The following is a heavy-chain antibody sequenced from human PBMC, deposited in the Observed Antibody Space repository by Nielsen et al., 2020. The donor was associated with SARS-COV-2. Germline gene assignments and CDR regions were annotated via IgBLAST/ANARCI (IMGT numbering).Heavy chain of an antibody. CDR2: IRSKPNNDAA. Sequence: GESLKISCAASGVTLSASALHWVRQAPGKGLEWVGRIRSKPNNDAAAYATSVDGRFTISRDESKNTVYLHMNGLKTEDTAVYYCTRAPYSSGDFDFWGQGTLVTVSS. CDR3: TRAPYSSGDFDF. CDR1: GVTLSASA. V-gene: IGHV3-73*01. D-gene: IGHD6-25*01. J-gene: IGHJ4*02.